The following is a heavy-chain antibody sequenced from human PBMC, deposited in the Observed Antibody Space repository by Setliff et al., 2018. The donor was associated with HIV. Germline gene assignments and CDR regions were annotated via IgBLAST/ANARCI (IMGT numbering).Heavy chain of an antibody. CDR1: GYTFTDYF. CDR2: INPSGGST. D-gene: IGHD3-10*01. J-gene: IGHJ4*02. Sequence: ASVKVSCKASGYTFTDYFIHWVRQAPGQGLEWMGIINPSGGSTSYAQKFQGRVTMTRDTSTSTVYMELSSLRSEDTAVYYCAARNSGNPTRHFDYWGQGTLVTVSS. CDR3: AARNSGNPTRHFDY. V-gene: IGHV1-46*01.